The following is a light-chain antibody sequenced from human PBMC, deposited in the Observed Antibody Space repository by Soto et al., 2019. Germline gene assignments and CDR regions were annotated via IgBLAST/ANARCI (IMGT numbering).Light chain of an antibody. J-gene: IGKJ4*01. CDR2: NTS. V-gene: IGKV3-15*01. CDR1: QSVASK. CDR3: QQYKNWPPLT. Sequence: EIVMTQSPATLSVSPGERATLSCRASQSVASKIAWYQQKPGQAPRLLMYNTSTRATGIPARFSGSGSGTEFTLTINSLQSEDFAIYYCQQYKNWPPLTFGGGTKVEIK.